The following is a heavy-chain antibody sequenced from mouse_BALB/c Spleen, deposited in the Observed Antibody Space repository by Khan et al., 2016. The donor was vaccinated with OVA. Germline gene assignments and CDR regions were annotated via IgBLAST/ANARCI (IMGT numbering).Heavy chain of an antibody. CDR3: ARSYYYGSSTWFAY. CDR1: GYTFSSYW. D-gene: IGHD1-1*01. CDR2: IDPSDSHT. J-gene: IGHJ3*01. V-gene: IGHV1-69*02. Sequence: QVQLQQPGAELVKPGASVKLSCKASGYTFSSYWMHWVKQRPGQALEWIGEIDPSDSHTNYNQKFKGKATLNVDKSSSTAYMHLSSLTSADSAVYYCARSYYYGSSTWFAYWGQGTLVTVSA.